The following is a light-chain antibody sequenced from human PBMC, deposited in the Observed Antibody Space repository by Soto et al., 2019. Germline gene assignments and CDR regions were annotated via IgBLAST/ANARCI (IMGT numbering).Light chain of an antibody. CDR3: QQYDSSPYT. Sequence: EIVLTQSPGTLSLSPGERVTLSCRASQSVRSSYLAWYQQKPGQAPRLLIYGASSRATGIPDRFSGSGSGTEFTLTISRLEPEDFAVYYCQQYDSSPYTFGQGTKLEIK. CDR1: QSVRSSY. V-gene: IGKV3-20*01. J-gene: IGKJ2*01. CDR2: GAS.